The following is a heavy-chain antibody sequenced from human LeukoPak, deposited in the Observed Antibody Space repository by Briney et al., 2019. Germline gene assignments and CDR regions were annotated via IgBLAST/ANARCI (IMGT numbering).Heavy chain of an antibody. J-gene: IGHJ4*02. Sequence: ASVRVSCKASGYTFTGYYMHWVRQAPGQGLEWMGWINPNSGGTNYAQKFQGWVTMTRDTSISTAYMELSRLRSDDTAVYYCARGYYYDSSGYGSYFDYWGQGTLVTVSS. D-gene: IGHD3-22*01. CDR2: INPNSGGT. V-gene: IGHV1-2*04. CDR3: ARGYYYDSSGYGSYFDY. CDR1: GYTFTGYY.